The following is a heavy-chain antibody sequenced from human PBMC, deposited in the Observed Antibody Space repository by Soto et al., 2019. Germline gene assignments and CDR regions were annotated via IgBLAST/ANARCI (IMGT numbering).Heavy chain of an antibody. Sequence: QVQLQESGPGLVKPSQTLSLTCTVSGGSISSGGSYWTWSRHPPGKAREWIGYIYYSGSTYYNPSLKSRVTISVDTSKNQFSLKLSSVTAADTAVYYCARGVATIVGGGWFDPWGQGTLVTVSS. D-gene: IGHD5-12*01. V-gene: IGHV4-31*03. CDR2: IYYSGST. CDR1: GGSISSGGSY. J-gene: IGHJ5*02. CDR3: ARGVATIVGGGWFDP.